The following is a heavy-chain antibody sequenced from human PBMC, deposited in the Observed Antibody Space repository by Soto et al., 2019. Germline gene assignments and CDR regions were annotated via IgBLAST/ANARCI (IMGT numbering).Heavy chain of an antibody. CDR3: ARAGSNWRYFFDY. CDR1: GGSISSYY. V-gene: IGHV4-59*01. D-gene: IGHD6-13*01. J-gene: IGHJ4*02. Sequence: QVPLQASGPGLVNPSETLSITCTVSGGSISSYYWTWIRKPPGKGLEWVGYVYYSGTTYYNPSLQSRVTVSVDTSENQFSLKVKSVTAADTAIYYCARAGSNWRYFFDYWCQGALVTGSS. CDR2: VYYSGTT.